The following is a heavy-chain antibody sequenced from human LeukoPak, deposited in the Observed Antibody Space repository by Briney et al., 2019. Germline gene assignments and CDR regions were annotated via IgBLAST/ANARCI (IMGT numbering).Heavy chain of an antibody. J-gene: IGHJ4*02. V-gene: IGHV1-69*04. CDR1: GGTFSSYA. CDR2: IIPILGIA. D-gene: IGHD3-10*01. CDR3: ARGGGGGDYFDY. Sequence: SVKVSCKASGGTFSSYAISWVRQAPGQGLEWMGRIIPILGIANYAQKFQGRVTITADKSTSTAYMELSSLRSEDTAVYYCARGGGGGDYFDYWGQGTLVTVSS.